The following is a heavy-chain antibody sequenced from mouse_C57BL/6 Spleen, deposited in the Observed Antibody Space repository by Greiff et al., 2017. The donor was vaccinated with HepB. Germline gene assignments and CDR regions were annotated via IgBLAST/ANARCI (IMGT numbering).Heavy chain of an antibody. V-gene: IGHV1-39*01. CDR3: ARWKDYGNYYAMDY. D-gene: IGHD2-1*01. CDR2: INPNYGTT. CDR1: GYSFTDYN. J-gene: IGHJ4*01. Sequence: VHVKQSGPELVKPGASVKISCKASGYSFTDYNMNWVKQSNGKSLEWIGVINPNYGTTSYNQKFKGKATLTVDQSSSTAYMQLNSLTSEDSAVYYCARWKDYGNYYAMDYWGQGTSVTVSS.